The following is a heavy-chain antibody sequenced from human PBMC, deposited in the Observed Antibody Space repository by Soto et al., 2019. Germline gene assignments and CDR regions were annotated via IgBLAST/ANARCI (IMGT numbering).Heavy chain of an antibody. CDR1: GGSISTSSYY. V-gene: IGHV4-39*01. CDR3: SRTHSHLSYAMDV. CDR2: VYYTGST. Sequence: SETLSLTCTVSGGSISTSSYYWGWVRQPQGKGLEWIGSVYYTGSTHYNPSLKSRVAISVDRSKNQFYLRLSSVTAADTSVYYCSRTHSHLSYAMDVWGQGSTVTVSS. J-gene: IGHJ6*02.